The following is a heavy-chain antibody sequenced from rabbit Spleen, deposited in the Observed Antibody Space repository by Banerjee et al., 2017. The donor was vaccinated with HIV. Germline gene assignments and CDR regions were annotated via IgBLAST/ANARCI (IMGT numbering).Heavy chain of an antibody. CDR1: GFSFSYTYV. Sequence: QEQLEESGGDLVKPGGSLKLSCKASGFSFSYTYVMCWVRQAPGKGLEWIACVSPSSVSTGYASWAKGRITISKTASTTLTLQMTSLTAADTATYFCARDLPGVMGWNFGLGGPGTLVTVS. V-gene: IGHV1S45*01. CDR3: ARDLPGVMGWNFGL. CDR2: VSPSSVST. J-gene: IGHJ4*01. D-gene: IGHD6-1*01.